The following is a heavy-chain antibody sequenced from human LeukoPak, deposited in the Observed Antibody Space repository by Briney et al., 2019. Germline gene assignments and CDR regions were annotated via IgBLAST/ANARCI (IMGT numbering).Heavy chain of an antibody. D-gene: IGHD2-2*01. CDR1: GGSISSGGYS. CDR3: ARQVVPAAISGMDV. CDR2: ISQRGST. Sequence: SETLSLTCAVSGGSISSGGYSGIWIRQPPGKGVEWSGYISQRGSTYYNPSLKSRLTISVDRSKNQFSLKLSSVTAAETAVYYCARQVVPAAISGMDVWGKGTKVTVSS. V-gene: IGHV4-30-2*01. J-gene: IGHJ6*04.